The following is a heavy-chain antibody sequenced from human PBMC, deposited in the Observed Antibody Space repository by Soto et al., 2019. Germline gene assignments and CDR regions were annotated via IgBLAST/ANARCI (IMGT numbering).Heavy chain of an antibody. Sequence: SXTLSLTCAVYGGSFSGYYCSWIDQPPGKGLEWIGEINHSGSTNYNPSLKSRVTISVDTSKNQFSLKLSSVTDADTAVYYCARGPGYYYYYYMDVWGKGTTVTVSS. J-gene: IGHJ6*03. CDR3: ARGPGYYYYYYMDV. V-gene: IGHV4-34*01. CDR1: GGSFSGYY. CDR2: INHSGST.